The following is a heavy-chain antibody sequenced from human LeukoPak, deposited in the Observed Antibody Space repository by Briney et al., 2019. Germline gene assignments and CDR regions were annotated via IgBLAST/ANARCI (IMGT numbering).Heavy chain of an antibody. J-gene: IGHJ4*02. CDR2: FHYSGSA. Sequence: PSETLSLTCTVSGGSVSSGSYYWSWIRQPPGRGLEWIAYFHYSGSAAYNPSLKSRVTISRDMSTNQFSLKMTSVTAADTAVYFCARDMGAPDYGSYSVDYWGQGTLVTVSS. CDR3: ARDMGAPDYGSYSVDY. CDR1: GGSVSSGSYY. D-gene: IGHD4-23*01. V-gene: IGHV4-61*01.